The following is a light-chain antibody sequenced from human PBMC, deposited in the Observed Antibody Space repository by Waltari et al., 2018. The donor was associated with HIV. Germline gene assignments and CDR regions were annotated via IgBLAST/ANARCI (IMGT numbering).Light chain of an antibody. CDR2: DNH. J-gene: IGLJ2*01. V-gene: IGLV1-51*01. CDR3: GTWDTSLNAGV. Sequence: QSVLTQPPAVSAAPGQKVAIACSGTPSHLGNNFVCWYQKLQGTAPKLLIFDNHKRPSGVSDRFSASKSGTSATLAITGLHTGDEAEYYCGTWDTSLNAGVFGGGTKVSVL. CDR1: PSHLGNNF.